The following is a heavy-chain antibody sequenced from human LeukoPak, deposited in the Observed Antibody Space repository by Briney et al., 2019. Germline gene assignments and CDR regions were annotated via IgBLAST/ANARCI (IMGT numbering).Heavy chain of an antibody. V-gene: IGHV3-23*01. CDR3: TRDRLSSDS. J-gene: IGHJ4*02. D-gene: IGHD3-16*02. CDR2: ISGSGGST. CDR1: GFTFSSFV. Sequence: GGSLRLCCAASGFTFSSFVMSWVRQAPGKGLEWVSAISGSGGSTYYADSVKGRFTISRDNSKNTLYLQMNSLRAEDTAVYYCTRDRLSSDSWGQGTLVIVSS.